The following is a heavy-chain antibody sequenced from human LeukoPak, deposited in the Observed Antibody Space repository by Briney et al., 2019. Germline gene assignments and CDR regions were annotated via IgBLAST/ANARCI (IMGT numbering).Heavy chain of an antibody. D-gene: IGHD2-2*01. CDR2: ISSSGSYI. J-gene: IGHJ4*02. Sequence: GGSLRPSCAASGFTFSSYSMNWVRQAPGKGLGWVSSISSSGSYIYYADSVKGRFTISRDNAKNSLYLQMNSLRAEDTAVYYCARDRGIVVVPAVDYFDYWGQGTLVTVSS. CDR1: GFTFSSYS. CDR3: ARDRGIVVVPAVDYFDY. V-gene: IGHV3-21*01.